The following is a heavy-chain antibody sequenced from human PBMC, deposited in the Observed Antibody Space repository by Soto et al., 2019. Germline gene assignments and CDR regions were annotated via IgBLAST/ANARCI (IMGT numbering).Heavy chain of an antibody. CDR1: GFTFSSYA. V-gene: IGHV3-30-3*01. D-gene: IGHD5-12*01. CDR3: ARDGGDIVATRTRVWYFDL. CDR2: ISYDGSNK. Sequence: QVQLVESGGGVVQPGRSLRLSCAASGFTFSSYAMHWVRQAPGKGLEWVAVISYDGSNKYYADSVKGRFTISRDNSKNTLYLQMNSLRAEDTAVYYCARDGGDIVATRTRVWYFDLWGRGTLVTVSS. J-gene: IGHJ2*01.